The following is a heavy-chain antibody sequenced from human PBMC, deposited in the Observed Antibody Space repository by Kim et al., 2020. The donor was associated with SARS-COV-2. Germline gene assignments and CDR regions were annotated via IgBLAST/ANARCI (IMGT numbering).Heavy chain of an antibody. Sequence: SETLSLTCTVSGGSVSSGSYYWSWIRQPPGKGLEWIGYIYYSGSTNYNPSLKSRVTISVDTSKNQFSLKLSSVTAADTAVYYCASITILDAWFDPWGQGT. V-gene: IGHV4-61*01. CDR2: IYYSGST. J-gene: IGHJ5*02. D-gene: IGHD3-3*01. CDR1: GGSVSSGSYY. CDR3: ASITILDAWFDP.